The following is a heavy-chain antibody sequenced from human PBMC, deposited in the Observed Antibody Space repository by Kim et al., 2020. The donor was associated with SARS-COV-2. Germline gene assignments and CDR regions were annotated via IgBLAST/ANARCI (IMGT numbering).Heavy chain of an antibody. CDR1: GFSFSDYY. Sequence: GGSLRLSCAASGFSFSDYYMTWIRQAPGKGLEWVAYINSDGNSTDYADSVNGRFTISRDSAKRSVSLQMNSLTPEDTAGYSCVREPRNWGQGTLVTVSS. J-gene: IGHJ4*02. CDR2: INSDGNST. V-gene: IGHV3-11*01. CDR3: VREPRN.